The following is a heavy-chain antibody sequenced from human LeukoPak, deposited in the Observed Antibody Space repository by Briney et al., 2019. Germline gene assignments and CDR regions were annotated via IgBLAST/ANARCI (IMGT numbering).Heavy chain of an antibody. V-gene: IGHV4-59*01. CDR1: GGSISSYY. CDR2: IYYSGST. J-gene: IGHJ2*01. Sequence: SETLSLTCTVSGGSISSYYWSWIRQHPGKGLEWIGYIYYSGSTNYSPSLKSQVTISVDTSKNQFSLKLSSVTAADTAVYYCARIPYCGGDCYPYWYFDLWGRGTLVTVSS. CDR3: ARIPYCGGDCYPYWYFDL. D-gene: IGHD2-21*01.